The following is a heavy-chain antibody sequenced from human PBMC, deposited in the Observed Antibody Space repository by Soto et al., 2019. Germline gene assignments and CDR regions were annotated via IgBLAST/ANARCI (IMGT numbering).Heavy chain of an antibody. V-gene: IGHV3-48*03. D-gene: IGHD6-6*01. CDR1: GFTFTSYE. Sequence: TGGSLRLSCAASGFTFTSYEMNWVRQAPGKGLEWVSYISSSGTTKYYADSVKGRFTISRDSAKNSLYLQMNSLRAEDTAVYYCATRPPRRNIAAGYWGQGTLVTVSS. J-gene: IGHJ4*02. CDR3: ATRPPRRNIAAGY. CDR2: ISSSGTTK.